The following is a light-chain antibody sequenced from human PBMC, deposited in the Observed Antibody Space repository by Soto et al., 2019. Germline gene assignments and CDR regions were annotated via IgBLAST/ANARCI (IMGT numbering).Light chain of an antibody. CDR2: GAS. V-gene: IGKV3-20*01. J-gene: IGKJ2*01. Sequence: EIVLTQSPGTLSLSPGERATLSSRASQSVSSSYLAGYQQKPGQAPRLLIYGASSRATGIPDRFSGSGSGTDFTLTISRLEPEDFAVYYCQQYGSSPGTFGQGTKLEIK. CDR3: QQYGSSPGT. CDR1: QSVSSSY.